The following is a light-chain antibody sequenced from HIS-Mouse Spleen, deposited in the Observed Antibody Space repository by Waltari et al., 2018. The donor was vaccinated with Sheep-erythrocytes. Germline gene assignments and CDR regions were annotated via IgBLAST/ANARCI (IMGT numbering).Light chain of an antibody. V-gene: IGLV2-11*01. CDR1: SSAVVGYNY. J-gene: IGLJ1*01. Sequence: QSALTQPRSVSGSPGQSAPISCTGTSSAVVGYNYVSWYQQHPGKAPKHMIYDVSKRPSGVPDRFSGSKSGNTASLTISGLQAEDEADYYCCSYAGSYNHVFATGTKVTVL. CDR3: CSYAGSYNHV. CDR2: DVS.